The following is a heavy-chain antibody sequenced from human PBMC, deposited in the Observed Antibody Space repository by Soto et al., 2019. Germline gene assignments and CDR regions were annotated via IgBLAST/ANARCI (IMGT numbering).Heavy chain of an antibody. CDR1: GFIFSRHA. V-gene: IGHV3-33*01. Sequence: QVQLVESGGGGVQPGRSLRLSCAASGFIFSRHAMHWVRQAPGKGLEWVAQIWYDGSVKNYADSMKGRFTISRDSPKNTLFLQMNSLRVEDTAVYYCARDGQDLAPYAFDIWGQGTLVTVSS. CDR2: IWYDGSVK. J-gene: IGHJ3*02. CDR3: ARDGQDLAPYAFDI.